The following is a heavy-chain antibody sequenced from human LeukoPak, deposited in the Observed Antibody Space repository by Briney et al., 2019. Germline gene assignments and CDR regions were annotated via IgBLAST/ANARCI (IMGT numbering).Heavy chain of an antibody. V-gene: IGHV3-48*01. J-gene: IGHJ4*02. CDR3: AKDRDSYARLYYFDY. CDR2: ISSSSSTI. CDR1: GFTFSSYS. Sequence: GGSLRLSCAVSGFTFSSYSMNWVRRAPGKGLEWVSYISSSSSTIYYADSVKGRFTISRDNSKNTLYLQMNSLRAEDTAVYYCAKDRDSYARLYYFDYWGQGTLVTVSS. D-gene: IGHD5-18*01.